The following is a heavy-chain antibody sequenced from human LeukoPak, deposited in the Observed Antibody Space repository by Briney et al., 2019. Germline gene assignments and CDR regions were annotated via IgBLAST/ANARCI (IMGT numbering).Heavy chain of an antibody. CDR1: GITLSNYG. D-gene: IGHD3-22*01. J-gene: IGHJ4*02. CDR2: ISDRGSRT. Sequence: GGSLSLSCAVSGITLSNYGMSWVRQAPGKGLEWVAGISDRGSRTNYADSVKGRFTISTDHPKNTLYLQMNSLRAEDTAVYFCAKRGVVIRVILVGFHKEAYYFDSWGQGALVTVSS. V-gene: IGHV3-23*01. CDR3: AKRGVVIRVILVGFHKEAYYFDS.